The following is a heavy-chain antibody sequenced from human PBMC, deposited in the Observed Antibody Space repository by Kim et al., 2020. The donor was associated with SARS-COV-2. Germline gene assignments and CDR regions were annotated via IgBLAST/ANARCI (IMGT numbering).Heavy chain of an antibody. D-gene: IGHD6-13*01. Sequence: YDGSNKYYADSVKGRFTISRDNSKNTLYLQMNSLRAEDTAVYYCLAGEVYWGQGTLVTVSS. CDR3: LAGEVY. J-gene: IGHJ4*02. V-gene: IGHV3-30*01. CDR2: YDGSNK.